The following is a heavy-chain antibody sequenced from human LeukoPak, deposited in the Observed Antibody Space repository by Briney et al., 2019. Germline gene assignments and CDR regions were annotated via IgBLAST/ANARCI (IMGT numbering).Heavy chain of an antibody. Sequence: GGSLRLSCAASGFTFSSYEMNWVRQAPGRGLEWVSFISRSGTTIYYADSVKGRFTISRDNAKNSLYLQMNSLRAEDTAVYYCARTGLLLWFGELFFDYWGQGTLVTVSS. CDR2: ISRSGTTI. D-gene: IGHD3-10*01. CDR3: ARTGLLLWFGELFFDY. J-gene: IGHJ4*02. V-gene: IGHV3-48*03. CDR1: GFTFSSYE.